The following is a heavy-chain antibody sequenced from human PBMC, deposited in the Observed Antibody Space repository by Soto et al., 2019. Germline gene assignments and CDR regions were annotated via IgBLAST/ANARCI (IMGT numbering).Heavy chain of an antibody. J-gene: IGHJ6*02. CDR2: VIPIFGTP. CDR1: GGDFKNFI. D-gene: IGHD3-16*01. CDR3: ARVGSCLSSRCLYYGMDD. Sequence: VQLVQSGAEVRKPGSSVKVSCKASGGDFKNFIIAWVRQAPGHGLEWMGGVIPIFGTPNFVQKFQDRVTTTADEATSTTYMALRSLSSEDTAVYYCARVGSCLSSRCLYYGMDDWGQGTTVIVSS. V-gene: IGHV1-69*01.